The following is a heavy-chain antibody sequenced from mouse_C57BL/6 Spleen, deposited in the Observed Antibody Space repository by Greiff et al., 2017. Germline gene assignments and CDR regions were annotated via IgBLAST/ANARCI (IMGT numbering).Heavy chain of an antibody. J-gene: IGHJ2*01. Sequence: QVHVKQSGPELVKPGASVKISCKASGYTFTDYYINWVKQRPGQGLVWIGWFFPGSGSTYYNETFKGKATLTVDKSSSTAYMLLSSLTSEDSAVYFCARWRYYGSSYYFDYWGQGTTLTVSS. V-gene: IGHV1-75*01. D-gene: IGHD1-1*01. CDR2: FFPGSGST. CDR1: GYTFTDYY. CDR3: ARWRYYGSSYYFDY.